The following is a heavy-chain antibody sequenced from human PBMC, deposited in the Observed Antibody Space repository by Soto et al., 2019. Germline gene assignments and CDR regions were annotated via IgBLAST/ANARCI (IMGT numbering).Heavy chain of an antibody. Sequence: EVQLLESGGGLVQPGGSLRLSCAASGFTFNNYAMNWVRQAPGKGLEWVSAISDRGGNTWNADSVKGRFTISRDNSKNTLYLQMNSLGVEDTAVYYCATRGAVTTVTSIMPFAYWGQGTLVTVSS. J-gene: IGHJ4*02. V-gene: IGHV3-23*01. CDR3: ATRGAVTTVTSIMPFAY. D-gene: IGHD4-17*01. CDR1: GFTFNNYA. CDR2: ISDRGGNT.